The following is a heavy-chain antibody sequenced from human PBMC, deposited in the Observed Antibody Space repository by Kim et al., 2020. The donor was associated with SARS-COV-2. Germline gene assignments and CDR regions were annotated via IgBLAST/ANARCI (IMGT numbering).Heavy chain of an antibody. CDR1: GFTFSSYA. J-gene: IGHJ4*02. Sequence: GGSLRLSCAASGFTFSSYAMSGGRWASGVGLEWVSAISGSGGSTYYADSVKGRFTISRDNSKNTLYLQMNSLRAEDTAVYYCASPGGRWELLAPFDYWGQGTLVTVSS. CDR2: ISGSGGST. D-gene: IGHD1-26*01. CDR3: ASPGGRWELLAPFDY. V-gene: IGHV3-23*01.